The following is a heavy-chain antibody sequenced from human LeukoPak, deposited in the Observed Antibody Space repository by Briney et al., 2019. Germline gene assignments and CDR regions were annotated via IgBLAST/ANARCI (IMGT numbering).Heavy chain of an antibody. D-gene: IGHD2-15*01. J-gene: IGHJ1*01. CDR3: AIGYCSGGSCYSQVEYFQH. Sequence: GASVKVSCKASGGTFSSYAISWVRQAPGQGLEWMGEIIPIFGTANYAQKFQGRVTITADESTSTAYMELSSLRSEDTAVYYCAIGYCSGGSCYSQVEYFQHWGQGTLVTVSS. V-gene: IGHV1-69*01. CDR1: GGTFSSYA. CDR2: IIPIFGTA.